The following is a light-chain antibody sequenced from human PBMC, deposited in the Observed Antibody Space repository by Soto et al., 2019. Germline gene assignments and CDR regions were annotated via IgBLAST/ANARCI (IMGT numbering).Light chain of an antibody. CDR3: QQPFSSPPT. J-gene: IGKJ4*01. CDR2: DTS. V-gene: IGKV3-11*01. CDR1: QSVSSY. Sequence: EIGLTQSPATLSLSPGDRATLSCRASQSVSSYLAWYQQKPGQAPRLLIHDTSTRATGVPDTFSGSGSGTEFTITIRILEPEDAAMYYCQQPFSSPPTFGGGTHVEIK.